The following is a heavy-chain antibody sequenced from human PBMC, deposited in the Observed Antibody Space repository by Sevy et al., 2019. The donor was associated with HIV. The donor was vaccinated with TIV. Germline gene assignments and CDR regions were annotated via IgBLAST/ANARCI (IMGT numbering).Heavy chain of an antibody. V-gene: IGHV3-23*01. CDR3: AKDLRGNYVAYIDN. CDR1: GFTFSNYA. D-gene: IGHD4-4*01. J-gene: IGHJ4*02. CDR2: ISDSGGST. Sequence: GGSLRLSCAASGFTFSNYAMSWVRQAPGKGLEWVSAISDSGGSTHYGASVKGRLTVSRDNTKNTLYLQMNSLRAEDSAVYYCAKDLRGNYVAYIDNWGQGTLVTVSS.